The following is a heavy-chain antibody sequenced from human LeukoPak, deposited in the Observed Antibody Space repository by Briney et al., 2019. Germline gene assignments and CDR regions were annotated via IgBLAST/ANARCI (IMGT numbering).Heavy chain of an antibody. Sequence: GGSLGLSCAASGFTVSSNYMSWVRQAPGKGLEWVSVIYSGGSTYYADSVKGRFTISRDNSKNTLYLQMNSLRAEDTAVYYCAREDQRGVFDFWGQGKMVTVSS. D-gene: IGHD3-10*01. CDR1: GFTVSSNY. J-gene: IGHJ3*01. CDR2: IYSGGST. CDR3: AREDQRGVFDF. V-gene: IGHV3-53*01.